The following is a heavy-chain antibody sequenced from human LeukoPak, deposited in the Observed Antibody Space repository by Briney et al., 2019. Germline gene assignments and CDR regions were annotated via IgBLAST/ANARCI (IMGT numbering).Heavy chain of an antibody. D-gene: IGHD3-10*01. Sequence: SETLSLTCSVSGGYISTYYWNWIRQPPGKELEWIGYIYYSGSTDYNPSLKSRVTISVNTFNNQSSLRLSSVTAADTAVYYCARQRLLWFGESNSGFDYWGQGTLVTVSS. J-gene: IGHJ4*02. V-gene: IGHV4-59*08. CDR3: ARQRLLWFGESNSGFDY. CDR1: GGYISTYY. CDR2: IYYSGST.